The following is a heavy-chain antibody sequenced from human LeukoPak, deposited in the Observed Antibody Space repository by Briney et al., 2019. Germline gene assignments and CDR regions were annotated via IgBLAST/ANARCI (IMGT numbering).Heavy chain of an antibody. CDR2: INHSGST. CDR3: ARDHEDIVATIWGEGLNI. J-gene: IGHJ3*02. Sequence: PSETLSLTCAVYGGSFSGYYWSWIRQPPGKGLEWIGEINHSGSTNYNPSLKSRVTMSVDTSKNQFSLNLSSVTAADTAVYYCARDHEDIVATIWGEGLNIWGQGTVVTVSS. V-gene: IGHV4-34*01. D-gene: IGHD5-12*01. CDR1: GGSFSGYY.